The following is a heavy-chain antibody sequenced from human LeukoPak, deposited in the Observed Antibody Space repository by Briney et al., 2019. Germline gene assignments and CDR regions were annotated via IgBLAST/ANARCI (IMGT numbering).Heavy chain of an antibody. D-gene: IGHD5/OR15-5a*01. V-gene: IGHV3-74*01. CDR1: GFTFSSYW. CDR2: IKTDGRST. J-gene: IGHJ3*02. Sequence: GGSLSLSCAVSGFTFSSYWMHWVRQAPGKGLVWVSRIKTDGRSTDYADSVKGRFTISSDNAKNTMYLQMNSLRAEDTAVYYCARGVSGTGPDIWGLGTMVTVSS. CDR3: ARGVSGTGPDI.